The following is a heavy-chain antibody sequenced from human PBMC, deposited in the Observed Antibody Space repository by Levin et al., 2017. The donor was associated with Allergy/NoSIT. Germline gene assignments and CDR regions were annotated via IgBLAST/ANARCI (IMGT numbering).Heavy chain of an antibody. Sequence: HSGGSLRLSCAASGFTFSSYAMSWVRQAPGKGLEWVASISGSGTTTYYADSVKGRFTISRGNSEDTLYLQMNSLSAEDTAVYYCARQSPSTYSSGWDWYFDLWGRDTLVTVSS. D-gene: IGHD6-25*01. CDR2: ISGSGTTT. V-gene: IGHV3-23*01. CDR3: ARQSPSTYSSGWDWYFDL. J-gene: IGHJ2*01. CDR1: GFTFSSYA.